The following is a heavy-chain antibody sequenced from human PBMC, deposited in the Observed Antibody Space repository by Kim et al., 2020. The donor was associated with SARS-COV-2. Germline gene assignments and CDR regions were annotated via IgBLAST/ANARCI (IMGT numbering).Heavy chain of an antibody. J-gene: IGHJ6*02. CDR3: ARNAASSIAARVERMDI. V-gene: IGHV3-21*01. D-gene: IGHD6-6*01. CDR1: GFTFSTYT. Sequence: GGSLRLSCAASGFTFSTYTMNWVRQAPGKGLDWVSSISSSSGHIYYADSVKGRFSISRDNAKNLVYLQMDSLRAEDTAVYYCARNAASSIAARVERMDIWGQGTTVTVSS. CDR2: ISSSSGHI.